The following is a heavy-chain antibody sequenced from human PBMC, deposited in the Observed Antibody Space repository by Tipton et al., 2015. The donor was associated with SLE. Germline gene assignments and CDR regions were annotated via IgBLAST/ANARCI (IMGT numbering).Heavy chain of an antibody. Sequence: TLSLTCTVSGGSISSSSYYWGWIRQPPGKGLEWIGSIYYSGRTYYNPSLKSRVTISVDTSKNQFSLKLSSVTAADTAVYYCARAFLYYYDSSGSRYFDYWGQGTLVTVSS. CDR1: GGSISSSSYY. V-gene: IGHV4-39*01. D-gene: IGHD3-22*01. CDR2: IYYSGRT. J-gene: IGHJ4*02. CDR3: ARAFLYYYDSSGSRYFDY.